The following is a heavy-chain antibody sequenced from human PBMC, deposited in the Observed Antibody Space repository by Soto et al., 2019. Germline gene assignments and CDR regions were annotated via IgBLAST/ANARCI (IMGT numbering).Heavy chain of an antibody. CDR3: ATSPGYSSAWYSYFDH. V-gene: IGHV4-30-4*01. J-gene: IGHJ4*02. CDR2: IYYSGST. Sequence: QVQLQESGPGLVKPSQTLSLTCTVSNASINSGDNYWSWLRQSPGRGLEWIGYIYYSGSTYFNPSLKSRLSISLDTSKNQFSLNLRSVTAADTAVYYCATSPGYSSAWYSYFDHWGQGTLVTVSS. D-gene: IGHD6-19*01. CDR1: NASINSGDNY.